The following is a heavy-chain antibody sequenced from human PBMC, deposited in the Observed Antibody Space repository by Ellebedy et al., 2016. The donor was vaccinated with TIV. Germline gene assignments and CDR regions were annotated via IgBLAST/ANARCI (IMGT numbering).Heavy chain of an antibody. Sequence: SETLSLTXAVYGGSFSGYYWSWIRQPPGKGLEWIGEINHSGSTNYNPSLKSRVTISVDTSKNQFSLKLSSVTAADTAVYYCARTSRGIIMVRGPSSYYYYYGMDVWGQGTTVTVSS. J-gene: IGHJ6*02. CDR1: GGSFSGYY. D-gene: IGHD3-10*01. CDR2: INHSGST. CDR3: ARTSRGIIMVRGPSSYYYYYGMDV. V-gene: IGHV4-34*01.